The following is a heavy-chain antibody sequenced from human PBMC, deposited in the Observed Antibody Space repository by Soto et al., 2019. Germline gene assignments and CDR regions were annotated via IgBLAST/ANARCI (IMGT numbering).Heavy chain of an antibody. CDR3: ASSETCSGGSCYSYYYYYYGMDV. CDR1: GGTFSSYA. Sequence: SVKVSCKASGGTFSSYAISWVRQAPGQGLEWMGGIIPIFGTANYAQKFQGRVTITADESTSTAYMELSSLRSEDTAVYYCASSETCSGGSCYSYYYYYYGMDVWGQGTTVTVSS. CDR2: IIPIFGTA. V-gene: IGHV1-69*13. D-gene: IGHD2-15*01. J-gene: IGHJ6*02.